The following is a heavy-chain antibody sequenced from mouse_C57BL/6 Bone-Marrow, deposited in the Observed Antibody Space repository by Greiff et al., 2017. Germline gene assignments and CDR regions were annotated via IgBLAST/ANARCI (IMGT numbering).Heavy chain of an antibody. CDR2: IRSKSNNYAT. CDR3: VRPPYSNYFFYAMDY. V-gene: IGHV10-1*01. J-gene: IGHJ4*01. CDR1: GFSFNTYA. Sequence: EVQLVVSGGGLVQPKGSLKLSCAASGFSFNTYAMNWVRLAPGKGLEWVARIRSKSNNYATYYADSVKDRFTIPRDDSESMLYLQMNNLKTEDTAMYYCVRPPYSNYFFYAMDYWDQGTSVTVSS. D-gene: IGHD2-5*01.